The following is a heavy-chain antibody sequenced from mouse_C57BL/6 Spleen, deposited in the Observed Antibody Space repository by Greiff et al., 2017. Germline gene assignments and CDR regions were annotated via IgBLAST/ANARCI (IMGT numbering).Heavy chain of an antibody. CDR1: GFTFSNYW. D-gene: IGHD2-3*01. CDR3: TDDGYQPYWYFDV. CDR2: IRLKSDNYAT. J-gene: IGHJ1*03. V-gene: IGHV6-3*01. Sequence: EVQGVESGGGLVQPGGSMKLSCVASGFTFSNYWMNWVRQSPEKGLEWVAQIRLKSDNYATHYAESVKGRFTISRDDSKSSVYLQMNNLRAEDTGIYYCTDDGYQPYWYFDVWGTGTTVTVSS.